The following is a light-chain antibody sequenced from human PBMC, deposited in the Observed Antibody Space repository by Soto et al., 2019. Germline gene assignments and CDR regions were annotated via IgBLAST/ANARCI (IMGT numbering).Light chain of an antibody. CDR3: QPYGSSSTWT. CDR2: GAS. Sequence: EIGLTQSPGTLSLSPGERATLSCRASQSVSSSYLAWYQQKPGQAPRLLIYGASSRATGIPDRFSGSGSGTDFTLTISRLEPEDFAVYYCQPYGSSSTWTFGQGTKVDIK. V-gene: IGKV3-20*01. CDR1: QSVSSSY. J-gene: IGKJ1*01.